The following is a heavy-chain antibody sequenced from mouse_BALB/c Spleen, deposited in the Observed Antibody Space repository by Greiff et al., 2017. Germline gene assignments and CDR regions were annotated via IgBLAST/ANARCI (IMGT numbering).Heavy chain of an antibody. CDR2: IYPGSGTT. Sequence: VQLQQSGAELARPGASVKLSCKASGYTFTDYYINWVKQRTGQGLEWIGEIYPGSGTTYYNEKFKGKTTLTADKSSSTAYMQLSSLTSEDSAVYFCARTTMITTGDFWGQGTTLTVSS. CDR1: GYTFTDYY. J-gene: IGHJ2*01. CDR3: ARTTMITTGDF. D-gene: IGHD2-4*01. V-gene: IGHV1-77*01.